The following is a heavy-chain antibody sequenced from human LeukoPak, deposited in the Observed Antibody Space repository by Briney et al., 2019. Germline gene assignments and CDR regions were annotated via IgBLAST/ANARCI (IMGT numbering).Heavy chain of an antibody. V-gene: IGHV1-18*01. CDR2: SSAYNGNT. J-gene: IGHJ4*02. CDR1: GYTFTSYG. D-gene: IGHD6-19*01. CDR3: ARKYNSGWYDFDS. Sequence: ASVKVSCKASGYTFTSYGISGVRQAPGQGLEWMGWSSAYNGNTNYAQKFQGRATMTTDQSTRTTYLTVRSLRFDETAVYYCARKYNSGWYDFDSWGQGTLVTVSS.